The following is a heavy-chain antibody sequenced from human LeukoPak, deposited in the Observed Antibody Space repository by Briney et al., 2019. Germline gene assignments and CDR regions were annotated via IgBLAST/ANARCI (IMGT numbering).Heavy chain of an antibody. J-gene: IGHJ5*02. Sequence: PSETLSLTCTVSGGSILDSTYYWAWICQPPGKGLEWIATIFYNGNTHYNPSLKSRVTMSVDTVKNQFSLNLNSVTAADTAVYYCARQSSGYYYGWFDPWGQGTLVTVSS. V-gene: IGHV4-39*01. D-gene: IGHD3-22*01. CDR1: GGSILDSTYY. CDR3: ARQSSGYYYGWFDP. CDR2: IFYNGNT.